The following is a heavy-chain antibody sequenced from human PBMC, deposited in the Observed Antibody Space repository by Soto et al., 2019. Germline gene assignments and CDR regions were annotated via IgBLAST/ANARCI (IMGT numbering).Heavy chain of an antibody. CDR2: IYYSGST. CDR1: GGSISSGGYY. Sequence: QVQLQESGPGLVKPSQTLSLTCTVSGGSISSGGYYWSWIRQHPGKGLEWIGYIYYSGSTYYNPSLKSRVTISVDTSKNQFSLKLSSVTAADTAVYYCARAAESPYCSGGSCYSGWNDGILGMDVWGQGTTVTVSS. V-gene: IGHV4-31*03. J-gene: IGHJ6*02. CDR3: ARAAESPYCSGGSCYSGWNDGILGMDV. D-gene: IGHD2-15*01.